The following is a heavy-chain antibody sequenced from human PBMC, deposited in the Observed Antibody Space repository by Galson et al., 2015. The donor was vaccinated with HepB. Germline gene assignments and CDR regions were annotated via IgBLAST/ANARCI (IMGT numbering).Heavy chain of an antibody. CDR3: ARDLDYYGGFYDY. Sequence: SVKVSCKASGYTFTSYDINWVRQPTGQGLEWMGWMNPNSGNTGYAQKFQGSVTMTRNTSISTAYMELSSLRSEDTAVYYCARDLDYYGGFYDYWGQGTLVTVSS. CDR2: MNPNSGNT. J-gene: IGHJ4*02. V-gene: IGHV1-8*01. D-gene: IGHD3-10*01. CDR1: GYTFTSYD.